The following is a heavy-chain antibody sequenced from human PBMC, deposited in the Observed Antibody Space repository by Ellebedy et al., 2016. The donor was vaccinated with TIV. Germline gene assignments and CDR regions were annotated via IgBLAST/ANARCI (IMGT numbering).Heavy chain of an antibody. J-gene: IGHJ4*02. CDR3: TRDGCGGDCAPGY. V-gene: IGHV3-49*04. CDR1: GFTFDDYA. CDR2: IRSKAYGGTT. Sequence: GESLKISCAASGFTFDDYAMHWVRQAPGKGLEWVGFIRSKAYGGTTEYAASVKGRFTISRDDSKSIAYLQMNSLKTEDTAVYYCTRDGCGGDCAPGYWGQGTLVTVSS. D-gene: IGHD2-21*02.